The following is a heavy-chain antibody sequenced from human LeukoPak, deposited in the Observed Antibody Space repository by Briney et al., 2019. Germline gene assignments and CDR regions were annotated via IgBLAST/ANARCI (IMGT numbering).Heavy chain of an antibody. CDR1: GYTFTGYY. D-gene: IGHD1-1*01. CDR2: INPNSGGT. Sequence: ASVKVSCKASGYTFTGYYMHWVRQAPGQGLEWMGWINPNSGGTNYAQKFQGRVTMTRDTSISTAYMELSSVTAADTAVYYCARGRTTGTTADYWGQGTLVTVSS. J-gene: IGHJ4*02. V-gene: IGHV1-2*02. CDR3: ARGRTTGTTADY.